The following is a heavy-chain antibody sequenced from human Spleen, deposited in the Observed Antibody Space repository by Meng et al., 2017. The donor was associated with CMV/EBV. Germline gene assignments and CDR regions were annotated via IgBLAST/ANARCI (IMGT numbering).Heavy chain of an antibody. CDR1: GFSFINYG. D-gene: IGHD4-17*01. CDR2: IRYDGGNK. Sequence: GESLKISCAASGFSFINYGMHWVRQAPGKGLEWVAFIRYDGGNKYYADSVKGRFTISRDSSKNTVYLQMNSLRPEDTALYYCAKDKATTVTTFPAAFDIWGQGTMATVSS. CDR3: AKDKATTVTTFPAAFDI. J-gene: IGHJ3*02. V-gene: IGHV3-30*02.